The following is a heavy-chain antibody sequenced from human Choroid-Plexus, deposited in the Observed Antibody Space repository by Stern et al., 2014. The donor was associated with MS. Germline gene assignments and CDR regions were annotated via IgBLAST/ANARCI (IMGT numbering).Heavy chain of an antibody. CDR1: GFTFGSCA. V-gene: IGHV3-30*18. J-gene: IGHJ5*02. Sequence: QVQLVESGGGVVQPGRPLRLSCVVSGFTFGSCAMHWVRQAPGTGLEWVAGVSYDGSNKYYADSVKGRFTISRDNSQNTLYMQMSSLRPEDTAVYYCAKDRQYLTYFFDHWGQGSLVTVSS. D-gene: IGHD2/OR15-2a*01. CDR2: VSYDGSNK. CDR3: AKDRQYLTYFFDH.